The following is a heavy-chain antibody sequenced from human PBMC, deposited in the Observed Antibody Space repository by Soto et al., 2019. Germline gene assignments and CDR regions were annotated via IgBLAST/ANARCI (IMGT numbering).Heavy chain of an antibody. V-gene: IGHV4-59*01. CDR3: AAYQLLPKNWFDP. CDR2: IYYSGST. D-gene: IGHD2-2*01. J-gene: IGHJ5*02. Sequence: SETLSLTCTVSGGSISSYCWSWIRQPPGKGLEWIGYIYYSGSTNYNPSLQSRVTISVDTSKNQFSLKLSSVTAADTAVYYCAAYQLLPKNWFDPWGQGTLVTVSS. CDR1: GGSISSYC.